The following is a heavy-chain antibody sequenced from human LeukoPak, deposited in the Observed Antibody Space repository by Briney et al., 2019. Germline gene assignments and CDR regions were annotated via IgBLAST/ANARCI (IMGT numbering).Heavy chain of an antibody. D-gene: IGHD2-15*01. CDR2: ISGSGDTT. Sequence: GGALRVSCAASGFTFISYATCLGRQAPGGGLEWVSAISGSGDTTYHADSVKGRFTISRDNSGNRLSLQMDSLRAEDTAVYFCPKDTTAWWYHRAYMDVWGKGTTVTVSS. V-gene: IGHV3-23*01. CDR1: GFTFISYA. J-gene: IGHJ6*03. CDR3: PKDTTAWWYHRAYMDV.